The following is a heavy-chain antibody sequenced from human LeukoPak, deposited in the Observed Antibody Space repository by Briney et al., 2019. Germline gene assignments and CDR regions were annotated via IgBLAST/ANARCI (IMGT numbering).Heavy chain of an antibody. Sequence: ASVKVSCKASGYTFTSYGISWVRQAPGQGLEWMGWISAYNGNTNYAQKLQGRVTMTTDTSTSTAYMELRSLRSDDTAVYYCVRDYDILTDPLTGNYYYGMDVWGQGTTVTVSS. V-gene: IGHV1-18*01. CDR3: VRDYDILTDPLTGNYYYGMDV. CDR2: ISAYNGNT. CDR1: GYTFTSYG. D-gene: IGHD3-9*01. J-gene: IGHJ6*02.